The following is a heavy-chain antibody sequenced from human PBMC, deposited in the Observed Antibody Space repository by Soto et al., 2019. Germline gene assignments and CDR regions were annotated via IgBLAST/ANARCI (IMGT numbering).Heavy chain of an antibody. V-gene: IGHV1-69*13. CDR2: IIPIFGTA. D-gene: IGHD3-16*02. CDR3: AKGPYNWNYIRLRLGELSLFFDY. J-gene: IGHJ4*02. CDR1: GGTFSSYA. Sequence: ASVKVSCKASGGTFSSYAISWVRQAPGQGLEWMGGIIPIFGTANYAQKFQGRVTITADESTSTAYMELSSLRSEDTAVYYCAKGPYNWNYIRLRLGELSLFFDYWGQGTLVTVS.